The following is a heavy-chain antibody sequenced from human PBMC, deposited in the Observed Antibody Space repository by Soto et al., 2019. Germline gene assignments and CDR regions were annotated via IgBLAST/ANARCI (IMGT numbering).Heavy chain of an antibody. V-gene: IGHV3-23*01. CDR2: ISGSGGST. CDR3: AKGPRYDFWSCSAYGMDV. Sequence: EVQLLESGGGLVQPGGSLRLSCAASGFTFSSYAMSWVRQAPGKGLEWVSAISGSGGSTYYADSVKGRFTISRDNSKNTRYLQMNSLRAEDTAVYYCAKGPRYDFWSCSAYGMDVCGQGTTVTVSS. J-gene: IGHJ6*02. CDR1: GFTFSSYA. D-gene: IGHD3-3*01.